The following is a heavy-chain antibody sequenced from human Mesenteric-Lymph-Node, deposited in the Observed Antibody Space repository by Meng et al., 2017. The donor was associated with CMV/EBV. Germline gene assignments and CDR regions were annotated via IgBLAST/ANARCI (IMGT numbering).Heavy chain of an antibody. CDR2: ISVSGIRT. D-gene: IGHD3-9*01. V-gene: IGHV3-23*01. Sequence: FTFRSYAISWVRQAPGKGLEWVSAISVSGIRTYYADSVKGRFTISRDNSKNTVYLQMNSLRAEDTAVYYCAKEFIYYDILTRKYYFDYWGQGTLVTVSS. CDR1: FTFRSYA. CDR3: AKEFIYYDILTRKYYFDY. J-gene: IGHJ4*02.